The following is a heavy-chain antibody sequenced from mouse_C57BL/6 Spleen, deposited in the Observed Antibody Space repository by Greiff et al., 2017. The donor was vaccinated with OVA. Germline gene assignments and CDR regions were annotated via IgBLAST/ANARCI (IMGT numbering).Heavy chain of an antibody. Sequence: QVQLQQSGPELVRPGASVKISCKASGYTFTSHWMQWVRQRPGQGLEWIGEICPGSGSTYYNEKFKGKATLTVDTSSSTAYMQLSSLTSEDSAVYSCAIAETGYGDGGFGYWGQGTLVTVAA. CDR3: AIAETGYGDGGFGY. CDR1: GYTFTSHW. V-gene: IGHV1-56*01. CDR2: ICPGSGST. J-gene: IGHJ3*02. D-gene: IGHD2-13*01.